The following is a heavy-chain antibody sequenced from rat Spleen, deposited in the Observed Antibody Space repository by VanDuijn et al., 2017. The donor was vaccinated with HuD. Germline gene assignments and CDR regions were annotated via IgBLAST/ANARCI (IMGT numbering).Heavy chain of an antibody. CDR2: ISSDGSTP. Sequence: EVQLVESDGGLVQPGRSLKLSCAASGFTFSDYYMAWVRQAPTKGLEWVATISSDGSTPYYRDSVKGRFTISRDNGKSILYLEMDSLRSEDTATYYCARHPQLGTFWYFDFWGPGTMVTVSS. CDR1: GFTFSDYY. J-gene: IGHJ1*01. D-gene: IGHD3-4*01. V-gene: IGHV5-29*01. CDR3: ARHPQLGTFWYFDF.